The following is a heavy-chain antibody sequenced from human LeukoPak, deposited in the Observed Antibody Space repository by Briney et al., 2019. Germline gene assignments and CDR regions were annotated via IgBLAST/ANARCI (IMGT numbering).Heavy chain of an antibody. CDR3: AKGPIFGELLNYFDY. J-gene: IGHJ4*02. CDR1: EFTFGSYA. D-gene: IGHD3-10*01. V-gene: IGHV3-23*01. Sequence: GGSLTLSCAASEFTFGSYAMSWVRQAPGKGLEWVSTISGSGGSTYYADSVKGRFTISRDNSKNTLYLQMNSLRAEDTAIYYCAKGPIFGELLNYFDYWGQGTLVTVSS. CDR2: ISGSGGST.